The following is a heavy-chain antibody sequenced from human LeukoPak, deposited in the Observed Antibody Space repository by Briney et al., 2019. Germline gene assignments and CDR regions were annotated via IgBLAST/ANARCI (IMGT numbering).Heavy chain of an antibody. J-gene: IGHJ4*02. CDR3: ARATGGLVVVVIGNYFDY. D-gene: IGHD3-22*01. Sequence: GASVKVSCKASGYTFTSYYMHWVRQAPGQGLEWMGIINPSGGSTSYAQKFQGRVTMTRDTSTSTVYMELSSLRSEDTAVYYCARATGGLVVVVIGNYFDYWGQGTLVTVSS. V-gene: IGHV1-46*01. CDR2: INPSGGST. CDR1: GYTFTSYY.